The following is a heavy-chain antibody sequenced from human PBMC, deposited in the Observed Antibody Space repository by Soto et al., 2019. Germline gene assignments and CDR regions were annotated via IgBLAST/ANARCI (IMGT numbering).Heavy chain of an antibody. CDR2: VSHDGRNT. CDR3: AKGGRQWLVTSDFNY. V-gene: IGHV3-30*18. Sequence: VQLVESGGGVVQPGRSLRLSCAASGFTFSDYAMHWVRQAPGKGLESVAVVSHDGRNTHFADSVKGRFTISRDSSKNTVSLEMTSLRAEDTAVYYCAKGGRQWLVTSDFNYWGQGALVTVSS. D-gene: IGHD6-19*01. J-gene: IGHJ4*02. CDR1: GFTFSDYA.